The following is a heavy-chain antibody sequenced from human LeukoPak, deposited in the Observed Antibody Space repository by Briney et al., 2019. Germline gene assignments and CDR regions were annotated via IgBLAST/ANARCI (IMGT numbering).Heavy chain of an antibody. Sequence: SETLSLTCTVSGYSLRNGFYWGWIRQPPGKGLEWIGSIYHSGSTNYNSSLKSRVTISVDTSKNQFSLKLTSVTAGDTAVYYCARNFYDNTGNYWGQGTLVTVSS. V-gene: IGHV4-38-2*02. CDR1: GYSLRNGFY. J-gene: IGHJ4*02. CDR3: ARNFYDNTGNY. CDR2: IYHSGST. D-gene: IGHD3-22*01.